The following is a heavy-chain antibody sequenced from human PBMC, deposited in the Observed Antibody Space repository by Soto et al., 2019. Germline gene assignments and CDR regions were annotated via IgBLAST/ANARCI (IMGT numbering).Heavy chain of an antibody. J-gene: IGHJ4*02. V-gene: IGHV4-30-4*01. CDR1: GGSISSGEYF. D-gene: IGHD6-13*01. CDR3: ARLPAAAPPYYFDC. Sequence: SETLSLTCTVSGGSISSGEYFWSWIRQPPGKGLEWIGYIHHTGSTYDNPSPKSRVTISVDTSKNQFSLKLSSVTAADPVVYYCARLPAAAPPYYFDCWGQGTLVTVSS. CDR2: IHHTGST.